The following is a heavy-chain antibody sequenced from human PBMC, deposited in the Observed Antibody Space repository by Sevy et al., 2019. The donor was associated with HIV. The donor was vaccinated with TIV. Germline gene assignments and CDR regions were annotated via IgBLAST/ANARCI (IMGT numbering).Heavy chain of an antibody. D-gene: IGHD6-13*01. J-gene: IGHJ6*03. CDR2: INSDGSST. CDR1: GFTFSSYW. CDR3: ARDLVEAAGVYYYYMDV. Sequence: GGSLRLSCAASGFTFSSYWMHWVRQAPGKGLVWVSRINSDGSSTSYADSVKGRFTISRDNAKNTLYLQMNSLRAEDTAVYYCARDLVEAAGVYYYYMDVWGKGTTVTVSS. V-gene: IGHV3-74*01.